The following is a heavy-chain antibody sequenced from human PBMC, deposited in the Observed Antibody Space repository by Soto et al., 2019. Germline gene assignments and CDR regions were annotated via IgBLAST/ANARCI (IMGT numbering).Heavy chain of an antibody. V-gene: IGHV1-69*02. J-gene: IGHJ5*02. Sequence: SVKVSCKASGGTFSSYTISWVRQAPGQGLEWIGRIIPILGIANYAQKFQGRVTITADKSTSTAYMELSSLRSEDTAVYYCASTPISIAVAEGWFDPWGQGTLVTVSS. CDR1: GGTFSSYT. CDR3: ASTPISIAVAEGWFDP. D-gene: IGHD6-19*01. CDR2: IIPILGIA.